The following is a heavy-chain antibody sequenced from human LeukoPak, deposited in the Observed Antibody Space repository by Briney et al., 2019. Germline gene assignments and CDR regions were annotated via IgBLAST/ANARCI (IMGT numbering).Heavy chain of an antibody. CDR2: IWYDGNNK. CDR3: ARDRGSREDGMGV. D-gene: IGHD1-26*01. V-gene: IGHV3-33*01. Sequence: GRSLILSCAASGFTFSSYGMHWVRQAPGKGLEWVAVIWYDGNNKYYADFVKGRFTISRDNSKNTLYLQLNSLRAEDTAVYNCARDRGSREDGMGVWGQGTTVTVSS. J-gene: IGHJ6*02. CDR1: GFTFSSYG.